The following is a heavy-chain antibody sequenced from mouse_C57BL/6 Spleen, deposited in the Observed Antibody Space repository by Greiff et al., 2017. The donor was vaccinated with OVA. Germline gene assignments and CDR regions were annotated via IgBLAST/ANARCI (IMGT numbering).Heavy chain of an antibody. CDR3: ARKGVYYASTFDY. J-gene: IGHJ2*01. D-gene: IGHD1-1*01. CDR1: GYTFTSYW. CDR2: ICPGSGST. Sequence: QVQLQQPGAELVKPGASVKMSCKASGYTFTSYWITWVKQRPGQGLEWIGNICPGSGSTNYNEKVKSKATLTVDTSASTAYMQLIRLTSQDSAVYYCARKGVYYASTFDYWGQGTTLTVSS. V-gene: IGHV1-55*01.